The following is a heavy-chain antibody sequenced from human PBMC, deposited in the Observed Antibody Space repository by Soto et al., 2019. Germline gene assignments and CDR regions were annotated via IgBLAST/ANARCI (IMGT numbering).Heavy chain of an antibody. J-gene: IGHJ5*01. D-gene: IGHD2-15*01. CDR3: AKDLGAGGGSCFDS. Sequence: EVQLLEFGGGLVQPWGSLRLSCAPSGFTFSSYAMSWVRQAPGKGLEWVSAISGSGTNTFYSDSVKGRFTISRDNSRNTLWLQMHSLRVEDTATYYCAKDLGAGGGSCFDSWGQGTLVTVSS. CDR2: ISGSGTNT. CDR1: GFTFSSYA. V-gene: IGHV3-23*01.